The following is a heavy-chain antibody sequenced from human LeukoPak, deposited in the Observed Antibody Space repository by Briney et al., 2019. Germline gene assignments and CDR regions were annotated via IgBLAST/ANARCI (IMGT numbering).Heavy chain of an antibody. J-gene: IGHJ4*02. CDR1: GGSFSGYY. D-gene: IGHD3-3*01. CDR2: INHSGST. CDR3: ARVYDFWSGPREYAY. V-gene: IGHV4-34*01. Sequence: SETLSLTCAVYGGSFSGYYWSWIRQPPGKGLEWIGEINHSGSTNYNPSLKSRVTISVDTSKNQFSLKLSSVTAADTAVYYCARVYDFWSGPREYAYWGQGTLDTVSS.